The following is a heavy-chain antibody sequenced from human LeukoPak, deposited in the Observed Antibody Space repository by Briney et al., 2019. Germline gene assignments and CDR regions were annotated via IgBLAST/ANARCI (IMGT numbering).Heavy chain of an antibody. V-gene: IGHV4-39*01. CDR2: VYYSGST. Sequence: SETLSLTCTVSGGSISSSSYYWGWIRQPPGKGLEWIGSVYYSGSTYYNPSLKSRVTISVDTSKNQFSLKLSSVTAADTAVYYCASSFYSGWYYVYWGQGTLVTVSS. D-gene: IGHD6-19*01. CDR3: ASSFYSGWYYVY. CDR1: GGSISSSSYY. J-gene: IGHJ4*02.